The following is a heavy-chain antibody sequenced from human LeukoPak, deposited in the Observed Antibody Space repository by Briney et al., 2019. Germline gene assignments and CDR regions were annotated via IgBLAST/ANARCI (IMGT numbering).Heavy chain of an antibody. V-gene: IGHV3-74*01. D-gene: IGHD6-13*01. CDR1: GFTFSTHW. Sequence: PVGSLTLSCTVSGFTFSTHWMRWVRQAPGKGLVWVSHIKGDGTSTNYADSVKGRFTISRDNAKNTLFLQMNSLRAEDTAVYYCARDGLAAAADYWGQGTLVTVSS. J-gene: IGHJ4*01. CDR3: ARDGLAAAADY. CDR2: IKGDGTST.